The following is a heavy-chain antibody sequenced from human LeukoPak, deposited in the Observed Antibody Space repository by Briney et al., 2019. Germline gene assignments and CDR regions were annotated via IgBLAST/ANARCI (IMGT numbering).Heavy chain of an antibody. D-gene: IGHD5-12*01. CDR1: GFTFSSYG. J-gene: IGHJ6*03. CDR2: IRYDGSNK. CDR3: AKGEEWLRSYYYYMDV. Sequence: GGSLRLSCAASGFTFSSYGMHWVRQAPGKGLEWVAFIRYDGSNKYYADSVKGRFTISRDNSKNTLYLQMNSLRAEDTAVYYCAKGEEWLRSYYYYMDVCGKGTTVTVSS. V-gene: IGHV3-30*02.